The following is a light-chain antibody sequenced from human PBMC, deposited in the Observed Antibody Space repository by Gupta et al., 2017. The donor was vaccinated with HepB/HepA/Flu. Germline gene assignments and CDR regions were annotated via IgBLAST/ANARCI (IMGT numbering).Light chain of an antibody. CDR1: QSVSSY. J-gene: IGKJ5*01. CDR3: QQRRSSSIT. V-gene: IGKV3-11*01. Sequence: EIVLPQSPATLYLSPRARATLSCRASQSVSSYFTWYQQKPGQAPRLLIYDASNRATGIPARCSGSGSGTDVTLTISSLQPEDVAVDYCQQRRSSSITFGRGTRLEIK. CDR2: DAS.